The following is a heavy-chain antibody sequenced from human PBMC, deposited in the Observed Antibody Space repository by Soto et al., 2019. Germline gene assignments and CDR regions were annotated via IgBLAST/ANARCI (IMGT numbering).Heavy chain of an antibody. CDR2: ISGSGDST. CDR3: AKERSSGWSFDY. V-gene: IGHV3-23*01. D-gene: IGHD6-19*01. J-gene: IGHJ4*02. Sequence: EVQLLESGGGLVQPGESLRLSCAASGFTFSTYAMNWVRQAPGKGLEWVSGISGSGDSTYYADSVKGRFTVSRDNSKNTLYLQMNSLRAEDTAVFYCAKERSSGWSFDYWGQGTLVTVSS. CDR1: GFTFSTYA.